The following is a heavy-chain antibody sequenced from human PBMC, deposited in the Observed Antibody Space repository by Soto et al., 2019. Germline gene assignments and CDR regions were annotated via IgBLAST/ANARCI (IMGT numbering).Heavy chain of an antibody. CDR1: GFTFSSYA. J-gene: IGHJ6*03. CDR2: ISGSGGST. CDR3: AKAYKQLVSYYYYYMDV. D-gene: IGHD6-6*01. Sequence: GGSLSLSCAASGFTFSSYAMSWVRQAPGKGLEWVSAISGSGGSTYYADSVKGRFTISRDNSKNTRYLQMNSLRAEDTAVYYCAKAYKQLVSYYYYYMDVWGKGTTVTVSS. V-gene: IGHV3-23*01.